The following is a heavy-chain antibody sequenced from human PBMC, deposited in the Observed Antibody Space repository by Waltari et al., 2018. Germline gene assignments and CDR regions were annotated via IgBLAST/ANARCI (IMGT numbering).Heavy chain of an antibody. D-gene: IGHD3-16*01. Sequence: QVQLVESGGGLVKPGGSLRLSCAASGFSFSDYYMSWIRQAPGKGLEWLSYISSSAYTSPYAHSVKGRFTISRDNAKKSLFLQMNSLRAEDTAVYYCARDLRESRTHHSYYYGMDVWGQGTSVTVSS. CDR3: ARDLRESRTHHSYYYGMDV. V-gene: IGHV3-11*01. CDR2: ISSSAYTS. J-gene: IGHJ6*02. CDR1: GFSFSDYY.